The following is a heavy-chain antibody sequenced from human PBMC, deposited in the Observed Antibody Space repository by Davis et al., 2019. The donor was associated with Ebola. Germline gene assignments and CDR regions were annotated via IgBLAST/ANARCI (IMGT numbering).Heavy chain of an antibody. V-gene: IGHV3-7*04. J-gene: IGHJ4*02. Sequence: GESLKISCAASRFSFSSYWMSWVRQAPGHGLSLVASIKEDGSEKYFVDSAKGRFTISRDNAKNALYLQMNSLRAEDTAVYYCARSQWSLTDYWGQGTLVTVSS. CDR1: RFSFSSYW. CDR2: IKEDGSEK. D-gene: IGHD6-19*01. CDR3: ARSQWSLTDY.